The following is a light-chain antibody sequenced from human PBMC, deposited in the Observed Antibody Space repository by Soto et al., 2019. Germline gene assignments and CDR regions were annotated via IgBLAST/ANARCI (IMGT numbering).Light chain of an antibody. CDR2: EVS. CDR3: CSYAGSSTQSYV. CDR1: NSDVWSYNL. Sequence: QSVLTQPASVSGSPGQSITISCTGTNSDVWSYNLVSWYQQHPGKAPKVIIYEVSERPSGVSDRFSGSKSGNTASLMISGLQAEDEADYYCCSYAGSSTQSYVFGSGTKVT. V-gene: IGLV2-23*02. J-gene: IGLJ1*01.